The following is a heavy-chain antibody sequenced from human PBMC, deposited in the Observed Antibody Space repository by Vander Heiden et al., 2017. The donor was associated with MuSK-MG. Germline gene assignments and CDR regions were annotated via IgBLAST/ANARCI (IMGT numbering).Heavy chain of an antibody. Sequence: EVQLLESGGGLVQLGGSLRLSCAASGLTFRRYAMSWVRQAPGEGLDWVSAIIGSGGSTYYADSVKRRFTISRDNSKNTLYLQMNSLRAEDTAVYYCARPIVGATYDAFDIWGQGTMVTVSS. CDR3: ARPIVGATYDAFDI. CDR2: IIGSGGST. CDR1: GLTFRRYA. V-gene: IGHV3-23*01. D-gene: IGHD1-26*01. J-gene: IGHJ3*02.